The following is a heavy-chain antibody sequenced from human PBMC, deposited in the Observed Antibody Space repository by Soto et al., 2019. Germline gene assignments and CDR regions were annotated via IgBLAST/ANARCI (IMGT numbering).Heavy chain of an antibody. Sequence: PGGSLRLACAASGFTFSSYAMHWVRQAPGKGLEWVAVISYDGSNKYYADSVKGRFTISRDNSKNTLYLQMNSLRAEDTAVYYCARGNYDFWSGYYTEGDWFDPWGQGTLGTVAS. CDR1: GFTFSSYA. J-gene: IGHJ5*02. V-gene: IGHV3-30-3*01. CDR3: ARGNYDFWSGYYTEGDWFDP. D-gene: IGHD3-3*01. CDR2: ISYDGSNK.